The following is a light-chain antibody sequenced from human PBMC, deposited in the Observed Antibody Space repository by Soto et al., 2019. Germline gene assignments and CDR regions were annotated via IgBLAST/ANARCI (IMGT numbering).Light chain of an antibody. CDR3: QQYGSSPWT. CDR2: GAS. CDR1: EGVASNY. V-gene: IGKV3-20*01. J-gene: IGKJ1*01. Sequence: EIVLTQSPGTLSLSPGETATLSCGASEGVASNYLAWYQQKPGQAPRLLMYGASSRATGIPDRFSGSGSGTDFTISITRLQPEDCEVYYCQQYGSSPWTSGQGTKVDIK.